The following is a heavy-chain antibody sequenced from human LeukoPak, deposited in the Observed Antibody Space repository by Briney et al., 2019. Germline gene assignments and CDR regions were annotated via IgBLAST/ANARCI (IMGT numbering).Heavy chain of an antibody. Sequence: PGASLRLSCVASGFTFSNYAMSWVRQAPGKRLEWVSAVTGRGGSTYYADSVKGRFTISRDNSGNTLFLQMNSLRAEDTAIYYCAKWGDFDILTGYYVSDFWGQGTLVTVSS. D-gene: IGHD3-9*01. J-gene: IGHJ4*02. CDR2: VTGRGGST. CDR3: AKWGDFDILTGYYVSDF. CDR1: GFTFSNYA. V-gene: IGHV3-23*01.